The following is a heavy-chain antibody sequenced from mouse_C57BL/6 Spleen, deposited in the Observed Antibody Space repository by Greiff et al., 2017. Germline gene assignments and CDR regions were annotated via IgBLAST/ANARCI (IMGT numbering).Heavy chain of an antibody. J-gene: IGHJ3*01. V-gene: IGHV5-17*01. CDR1: GFTFSDYG. D-gene: IGHD2-3*01. CDR3: ARDGYYWFAY. CDR2: ISSGSSTI. Sequence: EAQLVESGGGLVKPGGSLKLSCAASGFTFSDYGMHWVRQAPEKGLEWVAYISSGSSTIYYADTVKGRFTISRDNAKNTLFLQMTSLRSEDTAMYYCARDGYYWFAYWGQGTLVTVSA.